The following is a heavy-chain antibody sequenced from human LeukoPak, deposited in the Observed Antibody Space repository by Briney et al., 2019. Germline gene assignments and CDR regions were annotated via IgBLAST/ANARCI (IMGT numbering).Heavy chain of an antibody. J-gene: IGHJ5*02. CDR1: GYTFTGYY. D-gene: IGHD3-10*01. Sequence: ASVKVSCKASGYTFTGYYMHWVRQAPGQGLEWMGWINPNSGGTNYAQKFQGRVTMTRDTSISTAYMELSRLRSDDTAVYCCARDYFNYYGSGSYCNGGDDWFDPWGQGTLVTVSS. V-gene: IGHV1-2*02. CDR3: ARDYFNYYGSGSYCNGGDDWFDP. CDR2: INPNSGGT.